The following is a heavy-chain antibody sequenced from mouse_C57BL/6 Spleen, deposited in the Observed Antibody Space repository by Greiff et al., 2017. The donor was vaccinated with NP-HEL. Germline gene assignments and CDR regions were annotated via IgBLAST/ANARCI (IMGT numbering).Heavy chain of an antibody. Sequence: VQLQQSGAELVRPGASVTLSCKASGYTFTDYEMHWVKQTPVHGLEWIGAIDPETGGTAYNQKFKGKAILTADKSSSTAYMELRSLTSDASAVYYCTRSYSNSFYAMDDWGKGTSVTVSS. J-gene: IGHJ4*01. D-gene: IGHD1-1*01. CDR2: IDPETGGT. CDR1: GYTFTDYE. V-gene: IGHV1-15*01. CDR3: TRSYSNSFYAMDD.